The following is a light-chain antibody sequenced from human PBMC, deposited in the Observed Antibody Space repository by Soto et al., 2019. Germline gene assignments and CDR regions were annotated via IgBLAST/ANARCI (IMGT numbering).Light chain of an antibody. J-gene: IGKJ1*01. CDR2: LTS. V-gene: IGKV1-39*01. CDR3: QQSSTTPWT. Sequence: DIQMTQSPSSLSASVGDRVTITCRGSQSISTYLNWFQQKPGRAPKLLIYLTSTLQSGVPSRFSGSGSGTDFTLTISSLQPEDFATYYCQQSSTTPWTFGQGTKVDVK. CDR1: QSISTY.